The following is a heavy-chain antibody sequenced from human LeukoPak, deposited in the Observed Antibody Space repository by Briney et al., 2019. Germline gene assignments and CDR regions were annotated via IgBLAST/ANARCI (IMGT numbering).Heavy chain of an antibody. J-gene: IGHJ4*02. CDR3: AKAGTGTNMIFDY. CDR1: IFTSNNYA. Sequence: GGSLRLSCAASIFTSNNYAMLWVRQATAKGLEWLSVLGSSGVDNFYAASVKGRFTISRAISKNTLYLKMYSLRAEDTAVYSCAKAGTGTNMIFDYWGQGTLVTVSS. D-gene: IGHD1-1*01. V-gene: IGHV3-23*01. CDR2: LGSSGVDN.